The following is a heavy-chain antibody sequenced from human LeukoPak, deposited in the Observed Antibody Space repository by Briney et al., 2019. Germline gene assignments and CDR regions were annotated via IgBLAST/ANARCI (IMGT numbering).Heavy chain of an antibody. J-gene: IGHJ6*03. V-gene: IGHV1-8*01. CDR3: ARGSLVLEWLSYYYYYYMDV. CDR1: GYTFTSYD. D-gene: IGHD3-3*01. Sequence: ASVKVSCKASGYTFTSYDINWVRQATGQGHEWMGWMNPNSGNTGYAQKFQGRVTMTRNTSISTAYMELSSLRSEDTAVYYCARGSLVLEWLSYYYYYYMDVWGKGTTVTVSS. CDR2: MNPNSGNT.